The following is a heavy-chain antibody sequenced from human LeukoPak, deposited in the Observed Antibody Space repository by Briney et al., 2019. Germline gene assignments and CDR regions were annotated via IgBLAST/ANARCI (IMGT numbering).Heavy chain of an antibody. CDR2: IYHSGST. Sequence: SETLSLTCAVSGGSISSGGYSWSWIRQPPGKGLEWIGYIYHSGSTYYNPSLKGRVTISVDRSKNQFSLKLSSVTAADTAVYYCARSNPVGMGVWGQGTTVTVSS. J-gene: IGHJ6*02. D-gene: IGHD3-16*01. V-gene: IGHV4-30-2*01. CDR3: ARSNPVGMGV. CDR1: GGSISSGGYS.